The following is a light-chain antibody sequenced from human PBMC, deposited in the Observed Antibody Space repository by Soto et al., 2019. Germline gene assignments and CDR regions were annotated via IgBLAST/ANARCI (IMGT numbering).Light chain of an antibody. J-gene: IGKJ1*01. CDR1: QSISRF. CDR3: QQTYITPPWT. V-gene: IGKV1-39*01. Sequence: DIQMTQSPSSLSASVGDRVTITCRASQSISRFLNWYQQKSWKPPQLLIYAASSLQSGVPSRFSGSGSGTDFTLTISSLQPEDCATYYCQQTYITPPWTFGQGSKVEIK. CDR2: AAS.